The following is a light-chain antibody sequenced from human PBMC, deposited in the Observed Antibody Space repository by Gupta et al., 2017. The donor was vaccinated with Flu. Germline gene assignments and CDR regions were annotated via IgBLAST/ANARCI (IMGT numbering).Light chain of an antibody. V-gene: IGLV1-51*02. Sequence: QSVLTQPPSVSAAPGQRVSISCSGDDSNIGLNYVSWYQQLPGTVPKLLIYEDDKRPSGIPDRFSASKSGTTATLAVTGLQTGDAGDYFCASWNTSLSPQWLFGGGTKVTVL. CDR2: EDD. J-gene: IGLJ3*02. CDR3: ASWNTSLSPQWL. CDR1: DSNIGLNY.